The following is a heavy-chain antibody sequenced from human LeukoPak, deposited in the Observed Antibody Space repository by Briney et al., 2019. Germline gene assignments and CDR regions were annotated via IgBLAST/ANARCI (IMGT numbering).Heavy chain of an antibody. CDR2: MNPNSGNT. Sequence: VASVKVSCKASGYTFTSYDINWVRQATGQGLEWMGWMNPNSGNTGYAQKFQGRVTMTRNTSISTAYMELNSLRAEDTAVYYCAKDPFYSTPPMDVWGQGTTVTVSS. J-gene: IGHJ6*02. V-gene: IGHV1-8*01. CDR3: AKDPFYSTPPMDV. CDR1: GYTFTSYD. D-gene: IGHD4-4*01.